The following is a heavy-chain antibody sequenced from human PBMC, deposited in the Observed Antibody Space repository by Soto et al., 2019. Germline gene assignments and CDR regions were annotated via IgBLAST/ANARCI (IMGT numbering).Heavy chain of an antibody. CDR3: ARASARANWNYKYYYYYMDV. CDR1: GFTFSSYW. D-gene: IGHD1-7*01. V-gene: IGHV3-7*01. Sequence: PGVSLSLSCAASGFTFSSYWMSWGRQAPGKGLEWVANIKQDGSEKYYVDSVKGRFTISRDNAKNSLYLQMNSLRAEDTAVYYCARASARANWNYKYYYYYMDVWGKGTTVTVSS. CDR2: IKQDGSEK. J-gene: IGHJ6*03.